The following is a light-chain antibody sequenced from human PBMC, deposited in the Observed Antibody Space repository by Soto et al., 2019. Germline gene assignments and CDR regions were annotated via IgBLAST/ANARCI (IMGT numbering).Light chain of an antibody. CDR3: QSFDRSLNGYV. J-gene: IGLJ1*01. CDR1: SSNIGAGYD. Sequence: QSVLAQPPSVSGAPGQSVTISCTGGSSNIGAGYDVHWYQQLPGTAPKLLIFVNNNRPSGVPDRFSGSKSGTSASLAISGLQAEDEADYYCQSFDRSLNGYVFGTGTKLTVL. CDR2: VNN. V-gene: IGLV1-40*01.